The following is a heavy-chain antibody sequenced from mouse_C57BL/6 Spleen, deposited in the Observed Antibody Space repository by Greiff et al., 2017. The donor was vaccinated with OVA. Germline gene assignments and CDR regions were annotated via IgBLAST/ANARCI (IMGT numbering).Heavy chain of an antibody. CDR1: GFTFSSYV. Sequence: EVMLVESGGGLVKPGGSLKLSCAAYGFTFSSYVMSWVRQTPEKRLEWVATLSDGGSYTYYPDNVQGRFTISRDNAKNNLYLQMSHLKSEDTAMYYCARDRLLAYWGQGTLVTVSA. CDR2: LSDGGSYT. CDR3: ARDRLLAY. V-gene: IGHV5-4*01. J-gene: IGHJ3*01.